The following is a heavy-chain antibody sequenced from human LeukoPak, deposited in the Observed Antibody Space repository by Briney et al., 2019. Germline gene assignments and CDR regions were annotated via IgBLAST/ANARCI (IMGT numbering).Heavy chain of an antibody. CDR2: IYYSGST. CDR1: GGSISSSSYY. CDR3: ARDVLGDRALDN. V-gene: IGHV4-39*07. J-gene: IGHJ4*02. D-gene: IGHD2-2*03. Sequence: SETQSLTCTVSGGSISSSSYYWSWIRQPPGKGLEWIGSIYYSGSTYYNPSLKSRVTISVDTSKNQFSLKLSSVTAADTAVYYCARDVLGDRALDNWGQGTLVTVSS.